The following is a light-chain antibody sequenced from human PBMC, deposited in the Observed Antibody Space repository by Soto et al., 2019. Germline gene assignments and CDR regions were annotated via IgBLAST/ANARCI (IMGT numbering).Light chain of an antibody. CDR1: QSISSW. CDR2: KAS. CDR3: QQYNSYWT. Sequence: IQLTQSPSTLSPSVGDRVTITCRASQSISSWLAWYQQKPGKAPKLRIYKASSLESGVPSRLSGSGSGTEFTLTISSMQPADFATYYCQQYNSYWTFGQGTKVYIK. V-gene: IGKV1-5*03. J-gene: IGKJ1*01.